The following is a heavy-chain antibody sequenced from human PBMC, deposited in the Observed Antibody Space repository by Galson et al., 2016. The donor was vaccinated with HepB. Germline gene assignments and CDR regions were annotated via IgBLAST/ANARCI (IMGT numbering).Heavy chain of an antibody. Sequence: SLRLSCAASGFTFSTYGMHWVRQAPGKGLEWVSAISGGSAHYADSVQGRFTISRDTSKNTLYLEMNSLRAEDTAIYYCARAFRYGTGWYGRNDCWGQGTLVTVSS. CDR2: ISGGSA. J-gene: IGHJ4*02. CDR1: GFTFSTYG. D-gene: IGHD6-19*01. V-gene: IGHV3-23*01. CDR3: ARAFRYGTGWYGRNDC.